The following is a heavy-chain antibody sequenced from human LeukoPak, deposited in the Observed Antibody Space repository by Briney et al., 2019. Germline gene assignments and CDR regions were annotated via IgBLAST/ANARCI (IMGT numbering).Heavy chain of an antibody. Sequence: GGSLRLSCAASGFTFSSYSMNWVRQAPGKGLEWVSSISSSSSYIYYADSVKGRFTVSRDNAKNTLYLQMNSLRAEDTAVYYCARDGGYYGSGTGAFDIWGQGTMVTVSS. CDR1: GFTFSSYS. D-gene: IGHD3-10*01. CDR2: ISSSSSYI. CDR3: ARDGGYYGSGTGAFDI. J-gene: IGHJ3*02. V-gene: IGHV3-21*01.